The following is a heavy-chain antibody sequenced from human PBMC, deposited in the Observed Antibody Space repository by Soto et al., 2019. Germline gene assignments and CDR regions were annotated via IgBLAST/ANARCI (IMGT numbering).Heavy chain of an antibody. J-gene: IGHJ4*02. D-gene: IGHD6-19*01. CDR2: IKSKTDGGTT. Sequence: EVQLVESGGGLVKPGGSLRLSCAASGFTFSNAWMNWVRQAPGKGLAWVGRIKSKTDGGTTDYAAPVKGRFTISRDDSKNTLYLQMNSLKTEDTAVYFCTPIAVAGYYYFDYWGQGTLVTVSS. V-gene: IGHV3-15*07. CDR3: TPIAVAGYYYFDY. CDR1: GFTFSNAW.